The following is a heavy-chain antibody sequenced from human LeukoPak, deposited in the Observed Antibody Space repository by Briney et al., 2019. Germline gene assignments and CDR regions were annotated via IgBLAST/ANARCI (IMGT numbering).Heavy chain of an antibody. Sequence: GGSLRLSCAASGFTFSSYSMNWVRQAPGKGLEWVSSISSSSSYIYYADSVKGRFTISRDNAKNSLYLQMNSLRAEDTAVYYCAKRQFSSSSGRFDYWGQGTLVTVSS. V-gene: IGHV3-21*04. D-gene: IGHD6-6*01. CDR2: ISSSSSYI. CDR1: GFTFSSYS. J-gene: IGHJ4*02. CDR3: AKRQFSSSSGRFDY.